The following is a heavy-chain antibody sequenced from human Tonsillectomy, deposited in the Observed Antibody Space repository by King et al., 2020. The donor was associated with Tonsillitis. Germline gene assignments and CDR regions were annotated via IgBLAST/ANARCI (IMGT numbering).Heavy chain of an antibody. J-gene: IGHJ4*02. CDR3: TTLDRSGLFDF. V-gene: IGHV3-15*01. CDR2: IKSKAHGGTA. CDR1: GFTFSSAW. D-gene: IGHD6-19*01. Sequence: VQLVESGGGLGKPGGSLRLSCAASGFTFSSAWMNWVRQAPGKGLEWVGRIKSKAHGGTADYAAPVEGRFTISRDDSKKRLSRQMNSLKTEDTAVYYCTTLDRSGLFDFWGRGTLVTVSS.